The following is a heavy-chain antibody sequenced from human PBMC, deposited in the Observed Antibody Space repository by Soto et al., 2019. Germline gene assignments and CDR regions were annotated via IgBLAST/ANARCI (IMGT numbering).Heavy chain of an antibody. CDR3: ARDREAYSGFDYPDY. D-gene: IGHD5-12*01. V-gene: IGHV3-30-3*01. CDR1: GFAFSSYA. CDR2: ISSDGSDK. J-gene: IGHJ4*02. Sequence: GGSLRLSCVASGFAFSSYALHWVRQAPGKGLEWVALISSDGSDKYYADSVRGRLTISRDNSKNALYLQMSSLRPEDTAIYYCARDREAYSGFDYPDYWGQGTQVTVSS.